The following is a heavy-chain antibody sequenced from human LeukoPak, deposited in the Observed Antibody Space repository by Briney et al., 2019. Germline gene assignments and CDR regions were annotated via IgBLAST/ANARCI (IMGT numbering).Heavy chain of an antibody. CDR2: ISYDGSNK. J-gene: IGHJ4*02. CDR3: AKVTSSSWYYFDY. Sequence: RPGGSLRLSCAASGFTFSSYGMHWVRQAPGKGLEWVAVISYDGSNKYYADSVKGRFTISRDNSKNTLYLQMNSLRAEDTAVYYCAKVTSSSWYYFDYWGQGTLVTVSS. CDR1: GFTFSSYG. V-gene: IGHV3-30*18. D-gene: IGHD6-13*01.